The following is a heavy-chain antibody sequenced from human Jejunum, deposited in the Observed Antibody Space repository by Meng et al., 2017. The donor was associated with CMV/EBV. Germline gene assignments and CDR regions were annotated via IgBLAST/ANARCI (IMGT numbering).Heavy chain of an antibody. CDR2: IYSSGTT. CDR3: ARHEVVGTAIFDY. V-gene: IGHV4-4*07. Sequence: VPLQESGPGLVKPSDTLSLTCTVSGGSISNYYWSWIRQPAGKGLEYIGRIYSSGTTKYNPSLNSRVTMSVDTSKNQFSLKVRSVTAADTAVYLCARHEVVGTAIFDYWGQGTLVTVSS. D-gene: IGHD6-19*01. CDR1: GGSISNYY. J-gene: IGHJ4*02.